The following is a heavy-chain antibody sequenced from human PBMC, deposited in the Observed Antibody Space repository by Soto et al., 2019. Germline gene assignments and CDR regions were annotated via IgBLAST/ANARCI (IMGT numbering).Heavy chain of an antibody. V-gene: IGHV3-23*01. CDR2: ISGSGGST. J-gene: IGHJ1*01. Sequence: HPGGSLRLSCAASGFTFSSYAMSWVRQAPGKGLEWVSAISGSGGSTYYADSVKGRFTISRDNSKNTLYLQMNSLRAEDTAVYYCAKVWGFGYQLLEYFQHWGQGTLVTVSS. CDR3: AKVWGFGYQLLEYFQH. D-gene: IGHD2-2*01. CDR1: GFTFSSYA.